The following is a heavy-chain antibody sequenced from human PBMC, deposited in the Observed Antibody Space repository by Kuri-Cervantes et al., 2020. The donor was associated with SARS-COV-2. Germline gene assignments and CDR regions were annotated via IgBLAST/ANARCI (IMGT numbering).Heavy chain of an antibody. V-gene: IGHV1-2*02. D-gene: IGHD5-18*01. CDR1: GYTFTNYY. CDR3: ARDLAVTGLYYFDY. CDR2: INPRSGGT. J-gene: IGHJ4*02. Sequence: ASVKVSCKASGYTFTNYYIHWVRQAPGQGLEWMGWINPRSGGTKSAQKFQGRVTMTRDTSITTAYLEMKSLTSDDTAVYYCARDLAVTGLYYFDYWGQGTLVTVSS.